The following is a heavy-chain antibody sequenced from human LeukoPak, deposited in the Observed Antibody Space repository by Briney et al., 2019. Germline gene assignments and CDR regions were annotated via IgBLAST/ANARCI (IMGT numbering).Heavy chain of an antibody. CDR1: GGSISSSSYY. CDR3: ARVESGGVGAARDNWFDP. D-gene: IGHD1-26*01. J-gene: IGHJ5*02. V-gene: IGHV4-39*07. Sequence: KPSETLSLTCTVSGGSISSSSYYWGWIRQPPGKGLEWIGSIYYSGSTYYNPSLKSRVTISVDTSKNQFSLKLSSVTAADTAVYYCARVESGGVGAARDNWFDPWGQGTLVTVSS. CDR2: IYYSGST.